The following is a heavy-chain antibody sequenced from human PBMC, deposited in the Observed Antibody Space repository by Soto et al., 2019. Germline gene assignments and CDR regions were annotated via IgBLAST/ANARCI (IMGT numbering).Heavy chain of an antibody. J-gene: IGHJ5*02. D-gene: IGHD2-2*01. CDR1: GGSISSGGYY. CDR2: IYYSGST. CDR3: ARDSYPNWFDP. Sequence: QVQLQESGPGLVKPSQTLSLTCTVSGGSISSGGYYWSWIRQHPGKGLEWIGYIYYSGSTYYNPSLKSXXTXSXGTSKNQFSLKLSSVTAADTAVYYCARDSYPNWFDPWGQGTLVTVSS. V-gene: IGHV4-31*03.